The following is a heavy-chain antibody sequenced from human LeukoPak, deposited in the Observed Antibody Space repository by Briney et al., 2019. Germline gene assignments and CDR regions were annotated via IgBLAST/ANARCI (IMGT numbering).Heavy chain of an antibody. V-gene: IGHV3-33*01. CDR2: IWFDGSNK. CDR1: GFTFSIYG. CDR3: ARNSYGYRGSYFDY. J-gene: IGHJ4*02. Sequence: GRSLRLSCAASGFTFSIYGMHWVRQAPGKGLEWVAVIWFDGSNKYSADSVKGRFTISRDNSKNTLYLQMNSLRAEDTAVYYCARNSYGYRGSYFDYWGQGTLVTVSS. D-gene: IGHD5-18*01.